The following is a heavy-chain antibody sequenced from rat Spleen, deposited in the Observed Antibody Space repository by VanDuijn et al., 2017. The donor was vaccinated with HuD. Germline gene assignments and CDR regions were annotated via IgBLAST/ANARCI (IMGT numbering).Heavy chain of an antibody. Sequence: EVQLVESGGGLVQPGRSMKLSCAASGFTFSNYDMAWVRQAPTKGLEWVASISYDGSSTYYRDSVKGRFTISRDNAKSTLYLQMDSLRSEDTANYYCTTGPYDYYDGSYEVMYAWGQGASVTVSS. CDR1: GFTFSNYD. CDR2: ISYDGSST. D-gene: IGHD1-12*02. CDR3: TTGPYDYYDGSYEVMYA. V-gene: IGHV5-20*01. J-gene: IGHJ4*01.